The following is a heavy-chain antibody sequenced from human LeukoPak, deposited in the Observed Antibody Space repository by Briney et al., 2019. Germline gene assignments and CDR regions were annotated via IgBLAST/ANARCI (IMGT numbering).Heavy chain of an antibody. CDR2: ISGSGGST. CDR3: SKPRIAVAVGGY. D-gene: IGHD6-19*01. CDR1: GFTFSSYA. Sequence: SGGSLRLSWAASGFTFSSYAMSWVRQAPGKGLEWVSAISGSGGSTYYADSVKGRFTISRDNSKNTLYLQMNSLRAEDTAVYYCSKPRIAVAVGGYWDQGTLVTVPS. J-gene: IGHJ4*02. V-gene: IGHV3-23*01.